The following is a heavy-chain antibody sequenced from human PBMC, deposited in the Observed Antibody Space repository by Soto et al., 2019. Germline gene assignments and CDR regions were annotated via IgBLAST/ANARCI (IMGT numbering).Heavy chain of an antibody. CDR2: ISSSSTYI. Sequence: PGGSLRLSCAASGFSFIDYYMSWIRQAPGKGLEWVSYISSSSTYIKYADSVKGRFAISRDNAKNSLYLQMNSLRAEDTAVYYCVRDRRFGFCSGGICYPPGMDVWGQGTTVTVSS. J-gene: IGHJ6*02. D-gene: IGHD2-15*01. CDR3: VRDRRFGFCSGGICYPPGMDV. CDR1: GFSFIDYY. V-gene: IGHV3-11*06.